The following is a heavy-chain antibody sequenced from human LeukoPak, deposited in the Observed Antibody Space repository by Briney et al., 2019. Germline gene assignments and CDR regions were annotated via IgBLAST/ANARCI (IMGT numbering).Heavy chain of an antibody. CDR2: IYYSGST. CDR1: GGSISSYY. Sequence: SETLSLTCTVSGGSISSYYWSWIRQPPGKGLEWIGYIYYSGSTNYNPSLKSRVTISVDTSKNQFSLKLSSVTAADTAVYYCAREADYYYDSSGYYVAGAFDIWGQGTMVTVSS. CDR3: AREADYYYDSSGYYVAGAFDI. D-gene: IGHD3-22*01. V-gene: IGHV4-59*01. J-gene: IGHJ3*02.